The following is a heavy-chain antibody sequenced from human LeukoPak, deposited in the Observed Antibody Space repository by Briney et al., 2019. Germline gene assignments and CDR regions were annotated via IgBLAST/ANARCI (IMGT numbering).Heavy chain of an antibody. CDR3: ASGTRGDILTGYSLGY. V-gene: IGHV1-8*01. CDR1: GYTFTSYD. D-gene: IGHD3-9*01. Sequence: ASVKVSCKASGYTFTSYDINWVRQATGQGLEWMGWMNPNSGNTGYAQKFQGRVTMTRNTSISIAYMEVSSLRSEDTAVYYCASGTRGDILTGYSLGYWGQGTLVTVSS. J-gene: IGHJ4*02. CDR2: MNPNSGNT.